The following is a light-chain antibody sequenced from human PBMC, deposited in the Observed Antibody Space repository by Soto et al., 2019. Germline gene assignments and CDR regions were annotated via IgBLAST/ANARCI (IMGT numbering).Light chain of an antibody. Sequence: QSVLTQPPSVSGAPGQRVTISCTGSSSSIGAGYDVHWYQQLPGTAPKLLIYGTNNRPSGVPDRFSGSKSGMSASLAITGLQAADEANYYCQSYDNSLSGSRVSGGGTKLTVL. CDR3: QSYDNSLSGSRV. CDR1: SSSIGAGYD. J-gene: IGLJ3*02. CDR2: GTN. V-gene: IGLV1-40*01.